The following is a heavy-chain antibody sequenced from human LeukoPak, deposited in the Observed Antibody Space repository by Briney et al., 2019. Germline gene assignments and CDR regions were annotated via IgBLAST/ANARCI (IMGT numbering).Heavy chain of an antibody. CDR2: IWYDGSNK. Sequence: GGSLRLSCAASGFTFSSYGMHWVRQAPGKGLEWVAVIWYDGSNKYYADSVKGRFTISRDNSKNTLYLQMNSLRAEDTAVYYCARGCSTTMCPADYWGQGTLATVSS. V-gene: IGHV3-33*01. J-gene: IGHJ4*02. D-gene: IGHD2-2*01. CDR3: ARGCSTTMCPADY. CDR1: GFTFSSYG.